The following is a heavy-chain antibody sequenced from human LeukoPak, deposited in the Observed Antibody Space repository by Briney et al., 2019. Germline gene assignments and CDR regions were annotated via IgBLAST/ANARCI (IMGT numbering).Heavy chain of an antibody. J-gene: IGHJ3*01. D-gene: IGHD6-13*01. CDR2: VSYRGST. V-gene: IGHV4-59*01. CDR3: ARSHISNWYDAFYF. CDR1: GGPITGYY. Sequence: PSETLSPTCPAFGGPITGYYWSWIRQPPGKGLEWIGYVSYRGSTNYNPSLKSRVTISVDTSKNQFSLKLSSVTAADTVVYHCARSHISNWYDAFYFWGQGTMVTVSS.